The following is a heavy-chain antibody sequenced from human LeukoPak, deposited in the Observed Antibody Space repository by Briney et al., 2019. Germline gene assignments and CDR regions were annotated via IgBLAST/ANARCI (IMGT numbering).Heavy chain of an antibody. CDR1: GFTFSSYS. V-gene: IGHV3-21*01. CDR3: ARDPSGSYVEYFQH. CDR2: ISSSSSYI. D-gene: IGHD1-26*01. J-gene: IGHJ1*01. Sequence: GGPLRLSCAASGFTFSSYSMNWVRQAPGKGLEWVSSISSSSSYIYYADSVKGRFTISRDNAKNSLYLQMNSLRAEDTAVYYCARDPSGSYVEYFQHWGQGTLVTVSS.